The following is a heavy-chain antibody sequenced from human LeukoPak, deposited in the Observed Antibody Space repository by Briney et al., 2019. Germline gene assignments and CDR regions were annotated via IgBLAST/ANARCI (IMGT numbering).Heavy chain of an antibody. CDR1: GGSISSSSYY. J-gene: IGHJ4*02. V-gene: IGHV4-39*07. CDR3: AREGGFYRPLDY. D-gene: IGHD3-3*01. Sequence: SETLSLTCTVSGGSISSSSYYWGWIRQPPGKGLEWIGEVHLDGRTNYNPSLKSRLIMSVDLPENHISLKLTSVTAADTAVYYCAREGGFYRPLDYSGQGTLVTVSP. CDR2: VHLDGRT.